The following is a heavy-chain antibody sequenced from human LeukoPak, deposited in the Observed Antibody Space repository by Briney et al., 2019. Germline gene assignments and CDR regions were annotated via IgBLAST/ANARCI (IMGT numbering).Heavy chain of an antibody. J-gene: IGHJ4*02. D-gene: IGHD3-22*01. CDR3: ARSGYYYDSLDY. CDR1: GGSLTNYF. V-gene: IGHV4-59*01. CDR2: TFYTGSA. Sequence: SETLSLTCNVSGGSLTNYFWSWIRQPPGKGLEWIAYTFYTGSANYRPSLRSRLALSVDASKNQLSLRLSSVDAADTAVYYCARSGYYYDSLDYWGQGALVTVSS.